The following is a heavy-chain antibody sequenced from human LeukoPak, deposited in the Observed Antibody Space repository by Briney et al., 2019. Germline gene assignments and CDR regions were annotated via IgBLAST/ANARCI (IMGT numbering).Heavy chain of an antibody. J-gene: IGHJ4*02. D-gene: IGHD6-19*01. V-gene: IGHV1-18*01. CDR3: ARDLLVAGSPDPLAF. CDR1: GYTFTTYG. CDR2: IRSYNGHT. Sequence: GASVKVSCKASGYTFTTYGVSWVRQAPGQGLEWVGWIRSYNGHTNYARRLQGRVTMTTDTSTTTVYMELRNLRSDDTAVYYCARDLLVAGSPDPLAFWSRGTLVTVSS.